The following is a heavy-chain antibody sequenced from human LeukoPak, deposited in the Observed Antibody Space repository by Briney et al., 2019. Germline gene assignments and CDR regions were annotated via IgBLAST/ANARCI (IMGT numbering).Heavy chain of an antibody. CDR2: IWYDGSNT. D-gene: IGHD3-22*01. Sequence: GRSLRLSCAASGFTFSSYGMHWVRQAPGKGLEWVAIIWYDGSNTYYADSVKGRFTISRDNSKNTLYLEMNSLRAEDTAVYYCARLFTMIVDDPFDYWGQGTLVTVSS. CDR3: ARLFTMIVDDPFDY. CDR1: GFTFSSYG. V-gene: IGHV3-33*01. J-gene: IGHJ4*02.